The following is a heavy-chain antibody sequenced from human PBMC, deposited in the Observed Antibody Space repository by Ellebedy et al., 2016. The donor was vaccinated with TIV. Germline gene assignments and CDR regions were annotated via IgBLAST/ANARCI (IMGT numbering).Heavy chain of an antibody. CDR2: IVVGSGNT. V-gene: IGHV1-58*02. D-gene: IGHD5-18*01. CDR3: ARAGYTAMVFGVDP. CDR1: GFSFTSSA. Sequence: AASVKVSCKASGFSFTSSAMQWVRQARGQRLEWIGWIVVGSGNTNYAQKFQERVTITRDMSTSTAYMELSSLRSEDTAVYYCARAGYTAMVFGVDPWGQGTLVTVSS. J-gene: IGHJ5*02.